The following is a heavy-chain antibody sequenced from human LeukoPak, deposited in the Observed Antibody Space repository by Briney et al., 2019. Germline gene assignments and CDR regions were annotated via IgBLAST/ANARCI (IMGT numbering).Heavy chain of an antibody. CDR1: AFTLRKAW. D-gene: IGHD4-23*01. CDR2: IKTKPEGGTT. Sequence: PGGSLRLSCAAYAFTLRKAWMIRVRQARGKGVEWVARIKTKPEGGTTDYAAPVKGRFTISRDDSKNTLYLQMNSLKTEDTAVYYCTSSGSRWDYFDYWGQGILATVSS. J-gene: IGHJ4*02. V-gene: IGHV3-15*05. CDR3: TSSGSRWDYFDY.